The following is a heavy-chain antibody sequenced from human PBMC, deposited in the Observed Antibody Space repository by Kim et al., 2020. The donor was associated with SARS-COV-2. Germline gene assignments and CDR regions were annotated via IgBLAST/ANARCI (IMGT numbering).Heavy chain of an antibody. J-gene: IGHJ6*02. Sequence: VKGRTTISRDISKNTLCLQMKRLRAEDTAVYYCAKSRGSSVYYYGMDVWGQGTTVTVSS. D-gene: IGHD6-6*01. CDR3: AKSRGSSVYYYGMDV. V-gene: IGHV3-23*01.